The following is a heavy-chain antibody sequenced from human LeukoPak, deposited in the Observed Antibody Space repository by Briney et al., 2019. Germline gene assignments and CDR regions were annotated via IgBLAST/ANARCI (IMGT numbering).Heavy chain of an antibody. D-gene: IGHD3-22*01. CDR3: AREGPYYYDSSGYDY. V-gene: IGHV1-69*13. CDR2: IIPIFGTA. CDR1: GGTFSSYA. J-gene: IGHJ4*02. Sequence: SVKVSCKASGGTFSSYAISWVRQAPGQGLEWMGGIIPIFGTANYAQKFQGRVTITADESTSTAYMELSSLRSEDTAVYYCAREGPYYYDSSGYDYWGQGTLVTVSP.